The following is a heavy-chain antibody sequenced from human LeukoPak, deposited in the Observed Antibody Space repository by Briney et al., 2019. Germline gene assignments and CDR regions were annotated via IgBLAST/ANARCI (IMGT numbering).Heavy chain of an antibody. D-gene: IGHD6-19*01. Sequence: KPGGSLRLSCAASGFTFSSYAMSWVRQAPGKGLEWVSAISGSGGSTYYADSVKGRFTISRDNSKNTQYLQMNSLRAEDTAVYYCAKGMRGGYSSGWYSGNWFDPWGQGTLVTVSS. CDR1: GFTFSSYA. J-gene: IGHJ5*02. V-gene: IGHV3-23*01. CDR2: ISGSGGST. CDR3: AKGMRGGYSSGWYSGNWFDP.